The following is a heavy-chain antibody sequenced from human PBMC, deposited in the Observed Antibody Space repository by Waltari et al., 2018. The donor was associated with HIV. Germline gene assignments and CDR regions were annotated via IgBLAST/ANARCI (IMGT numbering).Heavy chain of an antibody. CDR3: GSGSRRGHSHGIDY. D-gene: IGHD5-18*01. Sequence: QVPLHESGPGMVKPSETLSLTCAVSGYSIRSDYYWGCIRQPPGRGLEWIGRASRSGSTYYSASLKSRVTISLDTSKNQCSLKLNSVAAADTAVYYCGSGSRRGHSHGIDYWGQGTLVTVSS. V-gene: IGHV4-38-2*01. CDR2: ASRSGST. CDR1: GYSIRSDYY. J-gene: IGHJ4*02.